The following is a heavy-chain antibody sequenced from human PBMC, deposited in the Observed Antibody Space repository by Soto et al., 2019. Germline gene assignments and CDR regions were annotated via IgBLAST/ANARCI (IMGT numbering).Heavy chain of an antibody. CDR2: INHSGST. V-gene: IGHV4-34*01. CDR1: GGSFSGYY. J-gene: IGHJ3*02. Sequence: PSETLSLTCAVYGGSFSGYYWSWIRQPPGKGLEWIGEINHSGSTNYNPSLKSRVTISVDTSKNQFSLKLSSVTAADTAVYYCAREYSSPFDIWGQGTMVTVSS. D-gene: IGHD6-6*01. CDR3: AREYSSPFDI.